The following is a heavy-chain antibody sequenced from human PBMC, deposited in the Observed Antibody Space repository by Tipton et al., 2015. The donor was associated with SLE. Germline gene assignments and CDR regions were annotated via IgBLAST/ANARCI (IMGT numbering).Heavy chain of an antibody. CDR1: GGSISSYY. Sequence: TLSLTCTVSGGSISSYYWSWIRQPPGKGLEWIGYIDYSGSTKYNPSLKSRVTISADSAKNQFSLKLRSVTAADTAMYYCARHSVAGTSYYGMDVWGQGTTVTVSS. CDR2: IDYSGST. V-gene: IGHV4-59*07. J-gene: IGHJ6*02. CDR3: ARHSVAGTSYYGMDV. D-gene: IGHD6-19*01.